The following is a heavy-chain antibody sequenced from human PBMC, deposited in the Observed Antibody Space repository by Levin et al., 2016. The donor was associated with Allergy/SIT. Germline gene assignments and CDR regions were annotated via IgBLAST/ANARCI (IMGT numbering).Heavy chain of an antibody. J-gene: IGHJ4*02. CDR3: AREKEGYDYVFTNRYFDY. V-gene: IGHV3-53*01. Sequence: GGSLRLSCAASGFTVSSNYMSWVRQAPGKGLEWVSVIYSGGSTYYADSVKGRFTISRDNSKNTLYLQMNSLRAEDTAVYYCAREKEGYDYVFTNRYFDYWGQGTLVTVSS. CDR2: IYSGGST. CDR1: GFTVSSNY. D-gene: IGHD3-16*01.